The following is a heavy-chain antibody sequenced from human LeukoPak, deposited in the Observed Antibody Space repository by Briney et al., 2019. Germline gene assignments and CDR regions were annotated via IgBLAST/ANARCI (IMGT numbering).Heavy chain of an antibody. V-gene: IGHV4-4*07. Sequence: TSETLSLTCTVSGGSISSYYWSWMRQPAGKGLEWIGRIYTSGSTNYNPSLKSRVTMSVDTSKNQFSLKLSSVTAADTAVYYCATWGYDFWSGYYWIYWGQGTLVTVSS. CDR2: IYTSGST. D-gene: IGHD3-3*01. J-gene: IGHJ4*02. CDR3: ATWGYDFWSGYYWIY. CDR1: GGSISSYY.